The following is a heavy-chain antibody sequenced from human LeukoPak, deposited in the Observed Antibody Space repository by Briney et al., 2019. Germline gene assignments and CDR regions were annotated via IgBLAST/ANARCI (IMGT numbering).Heavy chain of an antibody. J-gene: IGHJ4*02. CDR3: ARTAAAGAGSRYVY. D-gene: IGHD6-13*01. CDR2: INPNSGAT. V-gene: IGHV1-2*02. Sequence: ASVKVSCKASGYTFTDYFIHWVRQAPGPGLEWMGWINPNSGATNYAQNFQGRVTMTRDTSITTAYMDLSSLRSDDTAVYYCARTAAAGAGSRYVYWGQGTLVTVSS. CDR1: GYTFTDYF.